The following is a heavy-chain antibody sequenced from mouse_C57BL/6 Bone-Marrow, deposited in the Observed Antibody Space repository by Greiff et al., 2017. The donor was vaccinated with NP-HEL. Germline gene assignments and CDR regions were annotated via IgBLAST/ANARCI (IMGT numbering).Heavy chain of an antibody. Sequence: QVQLQQSGAELARPGASVKLSCKASGYTFTSYGISWVKQRTGQGLEWIGEIYPRSGNTYYNEKFKGKATLTADKSSSTAYMELRSLTSEDSAVYFCARRITTVVTFDVWGTGTTVTVSS. CDR3: ARRITTVVTFDV. CDR2: IYPRSGNT. J-gene: IGHJ1*03. D-gene: IGHD1-1*01. V-gene: IGHV1-81*01. CDR1: GYTFTSYG.